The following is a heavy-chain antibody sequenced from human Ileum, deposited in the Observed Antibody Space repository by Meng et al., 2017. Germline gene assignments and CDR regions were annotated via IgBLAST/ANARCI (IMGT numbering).Heavy chain of an antibody. J-gene: IGHJ4*02. V-gene: IGHV3-74*01. CDR3: ARDWFFDY. Sequence: VQRWGSCGGLVPLGVCVRPYCADSGFTFSRYWMYWVRQAPGKGLVWVSRIHSDGSSTSYEDSVKGRFTISRDNAKNTLYLQMNSLRAEDTAVYYCARDWFFDYWGQGTLVTVSS. D-gene: IGHD3-10*01. CDR1: GFTFSRYW. CDR2: IHSDGSST.